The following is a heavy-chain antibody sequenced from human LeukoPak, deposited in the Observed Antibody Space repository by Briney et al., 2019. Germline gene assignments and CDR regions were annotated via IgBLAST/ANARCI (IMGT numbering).Heavy chain of an antibody. CDR1: GFSFRNYG. CDR2: VWNDGSDD. V-gene: IGHV3-33*01. CDR3: ASRSVGATKSYFDY. D-gene: IGHD1-26*01. Sequence: PGGSLRLSCAASGFSFRNYGMHWVRQAPGKGLEWVAVVWNDGSDDYYRDSVKGRFTISRDNSKNTLYLQMNSLRAEDTAVYYCASRSVGATKSYFDYWGQGTLVTVSS. J-gene: IGHJ4*02.